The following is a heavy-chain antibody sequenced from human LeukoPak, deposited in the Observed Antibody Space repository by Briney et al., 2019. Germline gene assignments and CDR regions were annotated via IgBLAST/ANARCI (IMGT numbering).Heavy chain of an antibody. J-gene: IGHJ3*02. Sequence: SETLSLTCTVSGNSISSGDNYWSWIRQPAGKGLEWIGRIYTSGSTNYNPSLKSRVTISVDTSKNQFSLKLSSVTAADTAVYYCASLFGERGSDAFDIWGQGTMVTVSS. D-gene: IGHD3-10*02. CDR3: ASLFGERGSDAFDI. V-gene: IGHV4-61*02. CDR1: GNSISSGDNY. CDR2: IYTSGST.